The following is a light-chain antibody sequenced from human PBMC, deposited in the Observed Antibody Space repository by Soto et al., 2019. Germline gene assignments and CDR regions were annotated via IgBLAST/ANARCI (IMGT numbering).Light chain of an antibody. Sequence: DIQMTQSPSSLSASVGDRVTITCRASQSISTYLNWYQQHPGKAPELLIYTASNLESGVPSRFSGSGSGTDFSLTISSLQPGDFAAYYCLQSYGIPPVTFGGGTKVEIK. CDR3: LQSYGIPPVT. CDR2: TAS. V-gene: IGKV1-39*01. CDR1: QSISTY. J-gene: IGKJ4*01.